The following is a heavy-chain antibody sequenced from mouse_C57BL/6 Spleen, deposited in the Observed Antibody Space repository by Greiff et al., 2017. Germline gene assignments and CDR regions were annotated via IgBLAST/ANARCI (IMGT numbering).Heavy chain of an antibody. CDR1: GYTFTSYW. J-gene: IGHJ3*01. D-gene: IGHD2-3*01. CDR2: IDPSDSYT. CDR3: ARDPLGGYYVGPFAY. V-gene: IGHV1-59*01. Sequence: QVQLQQPGAELVRPGTSVKLSCKASGYTFTSYWMHWVKQRPGQGLEWIGVIDPSDSYTNYNQKFKGKATLTVDTSSSTAYMQLSSLTSEDSAVYYCARDPLGGYYVGPFAYWGQGTLVTVAA.